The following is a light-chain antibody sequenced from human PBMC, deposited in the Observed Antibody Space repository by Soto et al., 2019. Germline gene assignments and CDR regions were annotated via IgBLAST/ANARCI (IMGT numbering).Light chain of an antibody. Sequence: DFQMTQSPSSLSASVGDRVTITCRASQSFSTYLAWYQQKPGKVPKLLISGISTLQSGVPSRFSGSGYGTEFTLTISSLQPEDVATYYCQKYNTAPLTFGGGTKV. J-gene: IGKJ4*02. CDR3: QKYNTAPLT. CDR2: GIS. CDR1: QSFSTY. V-gene: IGKV1-27*01.